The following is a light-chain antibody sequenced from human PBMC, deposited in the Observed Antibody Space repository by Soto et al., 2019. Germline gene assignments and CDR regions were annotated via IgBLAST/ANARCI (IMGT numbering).Light chain of an antibody. CDR3: QQSYTTPYT. Sequence: DIHMTPSPSSLSASVGDRVTITCRASQSISSNLNWYQQKPGKAPKLLIYAASSLQSGVPTRFSGSGSGTTFTLTISSLQPEDFATYYCQQSYTTPYTFGQGTKLEIK. CDR1: QSISSN. V-gene: IGKV1-39*01. J-gene: IGKJ2*01. CDR2: AAS.